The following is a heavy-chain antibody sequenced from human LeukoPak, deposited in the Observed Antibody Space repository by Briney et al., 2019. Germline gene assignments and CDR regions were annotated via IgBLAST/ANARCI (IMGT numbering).Heavy chain of an antibody. Sequence: SETLSLTCTVSGGSISSYYWSWIRQPAGKGLEWIGRIYTSGSTNYNPSLKSRVTMSVDTSKNQFSLKVSSVTAADTAIYYCARRNDPWSGPRNWFDPWGQGILVTVSS. D-gene: IGHD3-3*01. CDR1: GGSISSYY. CDR2: IYTSGST. CDR3: ARRNDPWSGPRNWFDP. J-gene: IGHJ5*02. V-gene: IGHV4-4*07.